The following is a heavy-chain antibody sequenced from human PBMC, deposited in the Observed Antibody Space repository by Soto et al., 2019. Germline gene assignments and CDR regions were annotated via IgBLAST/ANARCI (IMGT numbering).Heavy chain of an antibody. CDR2: MNPNSGNT. J-gene: IGHJ5*02. CDR1: GYTFTSYD. V-gene: IGHV1-8*01. Sequence: QVQLVQSGAEVKKPGASVKVSCKASGYTFTSYDINGVRQATGQGLEYLGWMNPNSGNTAYVQKFQGRVTMTWDTSITTAYMELSSLRSEHTVVYCCAIGIKYGAYSRWFDPWGQGTLVTVSS. D-gene: IGHD4-17*01. CDR3: AIGIKYGAYSRWFDP.